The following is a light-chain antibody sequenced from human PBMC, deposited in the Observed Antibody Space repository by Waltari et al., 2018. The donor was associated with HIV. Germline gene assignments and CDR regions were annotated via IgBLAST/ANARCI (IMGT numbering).Light chain of an antibody. CDR2: QDK. V-gene: IGLV3-1*01. Sequence: SYELTQPPSVSVSPGQTDSITCSGDKLGDKYACWYQQKPGQSPVVVIYQDKKRPSGIPERFSGSNSENTATLTISGTQAMDEADYYCQAWDTSSVLFGGGTKLTVL. J-gene: IGLJ2*01. CDR3: QAWDTSSVL. CDR1: KLGDKY.